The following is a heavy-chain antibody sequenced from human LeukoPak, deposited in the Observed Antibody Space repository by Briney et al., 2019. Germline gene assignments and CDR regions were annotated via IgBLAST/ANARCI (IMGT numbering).Heavy chain of an antibody. J-gene: IGHJ4*02. V-gene: IGHV3-64*01. CDR1: GFTFSSYA. D-gene: IGHD6-13*01. CDR2: VSSNGGST. Sequence: PGGSLRLSCAASGFTFSSYAMHWVRQAPGKGLEYVSTVSSNGGSTYYANSAKGRFTISRDNSKNTLYLQMGSLRAEDMAVYYCARGGSSWYYPYFDYWGQGTLVTVSS. CDR3: ARGGSSWYYPYFDY.